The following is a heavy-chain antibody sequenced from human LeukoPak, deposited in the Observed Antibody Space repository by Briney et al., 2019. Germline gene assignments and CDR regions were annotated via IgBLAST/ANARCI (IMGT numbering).Heavy chain of an antibody. V-gene: IGHV3-30*04. CDR2: ISYDGRHK. J-gene: IGHJ6*03. D-gene: IGHD2-2*01. CDR3: ARSYCSSTSCYADQYYYYMDV. CDR1: GFPFSTYA. Sequence: GGSLRLSCAASGFPFSTYAMNWVRQAPGKGLEWVSIISYDGRHKFYADSVKGRFTISRDDSENTLYLQMNSLRAEDAAVYYCARSYCSSTSCYADQYYYYMDVWGKGTTVTVSS.